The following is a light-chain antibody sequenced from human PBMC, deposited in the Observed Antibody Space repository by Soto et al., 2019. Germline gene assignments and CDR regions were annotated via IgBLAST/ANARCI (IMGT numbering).Light chain of an antibody. CDR3: QKYDGVPLT. CDR1: QGIANS. J-gene: IGKJ4*01. CDR2: GAS. V-gene: IGKV1-27*01. Sequence: DIPMTQSPSSLSASVGDRVTITCRASQGIANSLAWYQQRPGKVPKLLIYGASTLQSGVASRFSGSGSGTDFTLTISSLQPEDVATYYCQKYDGVPLTFGGGTKVQIK.